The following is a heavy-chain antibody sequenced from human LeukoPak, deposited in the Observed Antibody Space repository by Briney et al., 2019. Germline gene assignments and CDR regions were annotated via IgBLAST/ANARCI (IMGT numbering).Heavy chain of an antibody. CDR1: GFTFNLYA. CDR2: ISSKTDGGTT. Sequence: GGSLRLSCEASGFTFNLYAMMWVRQAPGKGLEWVGRISSKTDGGTTDYAAPVKGRFNISRDDSKNTLYLQMNSLKTEDTAVYYCTTLGAFGELPVYFDYWGQGTLVTVSS. V-gene: IGHV3-15*01. J-gene: IGHJ4*02. D-gene: IGHD3-10*01. CDR3: TTLGAFGELPVYFDY.